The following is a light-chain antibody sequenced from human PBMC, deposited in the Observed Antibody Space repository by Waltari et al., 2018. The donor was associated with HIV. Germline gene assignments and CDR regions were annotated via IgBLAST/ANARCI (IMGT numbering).Light chain of an antibody. Sequence: QPVLTPPPSVSGAPGQRVTMSCTGNSPNIGAGYDVPWYQQLPGTAPKLVIYGNTNRPSGVPDRFSGSKSDTSASLAITGLQAEDEADYYCQSYDSSLSGSGVFGGGTKLTVL. CDR3: QSYDSSLSGSGV. CDR1: SPNIGAGYD. J-gene: IGLJ3*02. V-gene: IGLV1-40*01. CDR2: GNT.